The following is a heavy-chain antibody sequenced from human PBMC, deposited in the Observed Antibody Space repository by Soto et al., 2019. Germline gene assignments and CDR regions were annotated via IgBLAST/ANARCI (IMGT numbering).Heavy chain of an antibody. D-gene: IGHD6-19*01. J-gene: IGHJ4*02. V-gene: IGHV3-48*03. CDR1: GFTFSSYE. CDR2: ISSSGSTI. CDR3: VRVGIAVAGSFDY. Sequence: GGSLRLSCAASGFTFSSYEMNWVRQAPGKGLEWVSYISSSGSTIYYADSVKGRFTISRDNAKNSLYLQMNSLRAEDTAVYYCVRVGIAVAGSFDYWGQGTLVTVSS.